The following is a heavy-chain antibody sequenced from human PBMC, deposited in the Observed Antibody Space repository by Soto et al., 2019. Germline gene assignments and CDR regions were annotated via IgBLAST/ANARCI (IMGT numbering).Heavy chain of an antibody. Sequence: QVQLVESGGGVVQPGRSLRLSCAASGFTFSSYAMHWVRQAPGKGLEWVAVISYDGSNKYYADSVKGRFTISRDNSKNTLYLQMNSLRAEDTAVYYCARDHTWYSSSPDRWFDPWGQGTLVTVSS. CDR1: GFTFSSYA. CDR2: ISYDGSNK. V-gene: IGHV3-30-3*01. CDR3: ARDHTWYSSSPDRWFDP. J-gene: IGHJ5*02. D-gene: IGHD6-13*01.